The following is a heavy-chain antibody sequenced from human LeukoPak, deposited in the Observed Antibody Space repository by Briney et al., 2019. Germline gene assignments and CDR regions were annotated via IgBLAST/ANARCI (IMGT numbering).Heavy chain of an antibody. V-gene: IGHV4-61*02. CDR1: GGSISSGSYY. CDR3: ARESAAAAADY. CDR2: IYTSGST. Sequence: PSQTLSLTCTVSGGSISSGSYYWSWIRQPAGKGLEWIGRIYTSGSTNYNPSLKSRVTISVDTSKNQFSLKLSSVTAADTAVYYCARESAAAAADYWGQGTLVTVSS. D-gene: IGHD6-13*01. J-gene: IGHJ4*02.